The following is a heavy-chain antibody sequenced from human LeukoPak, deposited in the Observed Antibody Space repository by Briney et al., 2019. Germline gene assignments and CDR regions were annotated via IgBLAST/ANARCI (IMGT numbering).Heavy chain of an antibody. J-gene: IGHJ6*03. D-gene: IGHD3-3*01. CDR3: ARDGGYYMDV. CDR1: GFTFSNYN. V-gene: IGHV3-48*04. CDR2: ISSSGSTI. Sequence: GGSLRLSCAASGFTFSNYNMNWVRQAPGKGLEWVSYISSSGSTIYYADSVKGRLTISRDNAKNSLYLQMNSLRAEDTAVYYCARDGGYYMDVWGKGTTVTISS.